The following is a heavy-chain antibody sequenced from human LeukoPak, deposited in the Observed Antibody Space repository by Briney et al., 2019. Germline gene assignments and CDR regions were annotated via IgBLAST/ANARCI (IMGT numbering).Heavy chain of an antibody. V-gene: IGHV1-69*06. J-gene: IGHJ6*03. CDR3: ARVRAVYYYYYYMDV. CDR2: IIPIFGTA. Sequence: GASVKVSCKASGGTFSSHAISWVRQAPGQGLEWMGGIIPIFGTANYTQKFQGRVTIAADKSTSTAYMELSSLRSEDTAVYYCARVRAVYYYYYYMDVWGKGTTVTVSS. CDR1: GGTFSSHA.